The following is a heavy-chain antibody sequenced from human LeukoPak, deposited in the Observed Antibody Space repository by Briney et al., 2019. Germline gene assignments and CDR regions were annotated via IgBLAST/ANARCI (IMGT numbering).Heavy chain of an antibody. CDR3: ARVRSSSWYHFGDYYMDV. CDR2: ISISGSTI. D-gene: IGHD6-13*01. CDR1: GFTFSSFE. V-gene: IGHV3-48*03. Sequence: GGSLRLSCAASGFTFSSFEMNWVRQAPGKGLEWVSYISISGSTIYYADSVKGRFTISRDNAKNSLYLQMNSLRAEDTAVYYCARVRSSSWYHFGDYYMDVWGKGTTVTVSS. J-gene: IGHJ6*03.